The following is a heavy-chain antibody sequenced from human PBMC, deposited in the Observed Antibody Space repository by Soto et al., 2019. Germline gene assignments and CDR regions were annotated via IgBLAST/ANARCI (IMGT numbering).Heavy chain of an antibody. CDR3: ARGQRFSDWFDP. D-gene: IGHD3-3*01. CDR1: CGTISGYY. CDR2: IYSSGNT. Sequence: SETLSLTFSVSCGTISGYYWTWIRQPAGKGLEWIGRIYSSGNTKYNPSLQSRVTMSLDTSNNQFSLRLTSVTAADTAVYYCARGQRFSDWFDPWGQGTLVTVSS. J-gene: IGHJ5*02. V-gene: IGHV4-4*07.